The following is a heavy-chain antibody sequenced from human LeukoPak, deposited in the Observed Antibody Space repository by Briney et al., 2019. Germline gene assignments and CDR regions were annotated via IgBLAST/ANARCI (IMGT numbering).Heavy chain of an antibody. CDR1: GGSFSGYY. CDR3: AGRGYCSSTSCSPPDY. Sequence: PSETLSLTGAVYGGSFSGYYWSWIRQPPGKGLEWIGEINHSGSTNYNPSLKIRVTISVDTSKNQFSLKLSSVTAADTAVYYCAGRGYCSSTSCSPPDYWGQGTLVTVSS. D-gene: IGHD2-2*01. J-gene: IGHJ4*02. V-gene: IGHV4-34*01. CDR2: INHSGST.